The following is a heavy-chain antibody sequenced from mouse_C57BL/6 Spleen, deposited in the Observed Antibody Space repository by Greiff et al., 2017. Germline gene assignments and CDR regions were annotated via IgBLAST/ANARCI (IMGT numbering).Heavy chain of an antibody. CDR3: ARSDYYGSYWYFDV. CDR2: INPSNGGT. CDR1: GYTFTSYW. D-gene: IGHD1-1*01. J-gene: IGHJ1*03. Sequence: QVQLQQPGTELVKPGASVKLSCKASGYTFTSYWMHWVKQRPGQGLEWIGNINPSNGGTNYNEKFKSKATLTVDKSSSTAYMQLSSLTSEDSAFYYCARSDYYGSYWYFDVWGTGTTVTVSS. V-gene: IGHV1-53*01.